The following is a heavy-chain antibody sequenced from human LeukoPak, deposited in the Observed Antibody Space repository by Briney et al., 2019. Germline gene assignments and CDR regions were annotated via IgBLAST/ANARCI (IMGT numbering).Heavy chain of an antibody. V-gene: IGHV1-46*01. CDR3: ATDRMGSYYFDY. CDR2: INPSGGST. J-gene: IGHJ4*02. D-gene: IGHD1-26*01. CDR1: GYSLTTYY. Sequence: GASVKVSCKASGYSLTTYYMHWVRQAPGQGLEWMAIINPSGGSTIYAQKFQGRVTMTEDTSTDTAYMELSSLRSEDTAVYYCATDRMGSYYFDYWGQGTLVTVSS.